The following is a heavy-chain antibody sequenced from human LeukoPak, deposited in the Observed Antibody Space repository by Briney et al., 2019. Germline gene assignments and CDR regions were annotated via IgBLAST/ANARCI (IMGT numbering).Heavy chain of an antibody. V-gene: IGHV3-21*04. CDR2: ISSSSYI. Sequence: GGSLRLSCAASGFTFSSYSMNWVRQAPGKGLEWVSSISSSSYIYYADSVKGRFSISRDNSKNTVFLQMNSLRAEDTAVYYCARDNTISGWYELGYWGQGTLVTVSS. CDR1: GFTFSSYS. CDR3: ARDNTISGWYELGY. J-gene: IGHJ4*02. D-gene: IGHD6-19*01.